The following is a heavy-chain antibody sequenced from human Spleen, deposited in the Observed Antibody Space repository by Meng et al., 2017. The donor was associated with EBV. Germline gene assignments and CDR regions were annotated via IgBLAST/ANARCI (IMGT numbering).Heavy chain of an antibody. CDR3: ARSPGHTYGYGAPYFDN. D-gene: IGHD5-18*01. CDR1: GDAISSSKG. Sequence: VMRERTAAGMCTTSVTLSLPCGVSGDAISSSKGWRWVRQPPGKGLEWIGKIYHSGSTNHNPSLQSRVTISVDNSKNQFSLKLSSVTAADTAVYYCARSPGHTYGYGAPYFDNWGQGTLVTVSS. J-gene: IGHJ4*02. CDR2: IYHSGST. V-gene: IGHV4-4*02.